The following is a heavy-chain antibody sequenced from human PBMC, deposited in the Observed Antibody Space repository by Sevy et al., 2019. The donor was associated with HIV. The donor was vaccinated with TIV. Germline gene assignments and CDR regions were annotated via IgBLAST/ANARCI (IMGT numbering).Heavy chain of an antibody. V-gene: IGHV1-3*01. Sequence: ASVKVSCKASGYTFTSYAMHWVRQAPGQRLEWMGWINAGNGNTKYSQKFQGRVTITRDTSASTAYMGLSSLRSEDTAVYYCARKGRGTGYYYMDVWGKGTTVTVSS. CDR2: INAGNGNT. CDR3: ARKGRGTGYYYMDV. J-gene: IGHJ6*03. CDR1: GYTFTSYA.